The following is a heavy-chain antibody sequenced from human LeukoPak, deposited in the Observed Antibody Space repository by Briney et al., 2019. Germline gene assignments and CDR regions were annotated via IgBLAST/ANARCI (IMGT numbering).Heavy chain of an antibody. CDR2: INHSGST. D-gene: IGHD6-13*01. J-gene: IGHJ6*03. Sequence: SETLSLTCAVYGGSFSGYYWSWIRQPPGKGLEWIGEINHSGSTNYNPSLKSRVTISVDTSKNQFSLKLSSVTAADTAVYYCARLRRSSGSSWYPYYYYYMDVWGKGTTVTVSS. V-gene: IGHV4-34*01. CDR1: GGSFSGYY. CDR3: ARLRRSSGSSWYPYYYYYMDV.